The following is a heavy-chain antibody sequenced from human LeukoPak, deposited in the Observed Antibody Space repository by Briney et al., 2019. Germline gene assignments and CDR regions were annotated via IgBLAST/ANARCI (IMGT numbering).Heavy chain of an antibody. CDR2: MHPGNGNT. J-gene: IGHJ4*02. D-gene: IGHD2-21*02. Sequence: ASVKVSCKASGYRFISNYIQWVRQAPGLGPEWMGWMHPGNGNTRYAEKFQGRVTMTRDTSINTAYLDLSSLRSDDTAVYHCAREGSYCVGGDCYSFDFWGQGTLITASS. CDR3: AREGSYCVGGDCYSFDF. V-gene: IGHV1-2*02. CDR1: GYRFISNY.